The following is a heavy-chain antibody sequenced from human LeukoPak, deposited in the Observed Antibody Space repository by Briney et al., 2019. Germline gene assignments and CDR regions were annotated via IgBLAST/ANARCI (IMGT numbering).Heavy chain of an antibody. CDR1: GFTFSSYA. J-gene: IGHJ2*01. CDR2: ISGSGGST. CDR3: ARDSGGFKRYFDL. D-gene: IGHD4-23*01. V-gene: IGHV3-23*01. Sequence: GGSLRLSCAASGFTFSSYAMSWVRQAPGKGLEWVSAISGSGGSTYYADSVKGRFTISRDNSKNTLYLQMNSLRAEDTAVYYCARDSGGFKRYFDLWGRGTLVTVSS.